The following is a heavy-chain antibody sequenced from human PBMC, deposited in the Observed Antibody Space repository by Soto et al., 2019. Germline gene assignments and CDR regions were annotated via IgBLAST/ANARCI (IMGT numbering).Heavy chain of an antibody. D-gene: IGHD3-3*01. CDR1: GFSLTTSGVG. V-gene: IGHV2-5*02. CDR3: AHRVLRTVFGLVTTTAIYFDF. CDR2: IYWDDDK. Sequence: QITLNESGPTQVKPRQTLTLTCTFSGFSLTTSGVGVGWIRQSPGKAPEWLALIYWDDDKRYSPSLKSRLTITKDTSQNPVAMTMADLDPADTATYYCAHRVLRTVFGLVTTTAIYFDFWGQGTPVAVSS. J-gene: IGHJ4*02.